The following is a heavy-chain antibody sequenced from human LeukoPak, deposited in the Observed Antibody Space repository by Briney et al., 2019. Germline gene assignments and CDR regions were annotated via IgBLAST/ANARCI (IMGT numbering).Heavy chain of an antibody. CDR2: ISGSGGDT. CDR1: GFTFSNFL. D-gene: IGHD1-26*01. J-gene: IGHJ4*02. CDR3: AKKGATTGDFDY. V-gene: IGHV3-23*01. Sequence: GGSLSLSCAASGFTFSNFLMTWVRQAPGKGPEWVSAISGSGGDTYYADSVKGRFTISRDNSKNTLYLQMNSLRAEDTAVYYCAKKGATTGDFDYWGQGTLVTVSS.